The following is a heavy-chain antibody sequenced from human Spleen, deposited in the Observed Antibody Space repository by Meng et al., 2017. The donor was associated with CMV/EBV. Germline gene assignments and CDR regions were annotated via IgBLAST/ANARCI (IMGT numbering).Heavy chain of an antibody. CDR1: GGSISSSSYY. J-gene: IGHJ4*02. CDR3: ARVYSSGWYEGGDYYFDY. V-gene: IGHV4-39*01. Sequence: SETLSLTCTVPGGSISSSSYYWGWIRQPPGKGLEWIGSIYYSGSTYYNPSLKSRVTISVDTSKNQFSLKLSSVTAADTAVYYCARVYSSGWYEGGDYYFDYWGQGTLVTVSS. CDR2: IYYSGST. D-gene: IGHD6-19*01.